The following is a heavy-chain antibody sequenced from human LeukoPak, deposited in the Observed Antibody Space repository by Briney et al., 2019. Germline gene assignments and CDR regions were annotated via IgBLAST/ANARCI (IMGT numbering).Heavy chain of an antibody. CDR3: ARDWTDANAVRRALDY. CDR1: EFTFSSYW. D-gene: IGHD3/OR15-3a*01. Sequence: PGGSLRLSCVASEFTFSSYWMSWVRQAPGKGLEWVANIKGDGSEKKYVDSVTGRFTISRDNAENSLYLQMNSLRAEDTALYYCARDWTDANAVRRALDYWGQGTLVTVSS. J-gene: IGHJ4*02. V-gene: IGHV3-7*03. CDR2: IKGDGSEK.